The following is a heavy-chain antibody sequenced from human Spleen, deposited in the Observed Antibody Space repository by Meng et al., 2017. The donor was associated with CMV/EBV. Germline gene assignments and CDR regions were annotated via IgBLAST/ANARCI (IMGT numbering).Heavy chain of an antibody. J-gene: IGHJ5*02. V-gene: IGHV4-61*01. CDR2: IYYSAST. CDR1: GGFVNSVIYY. CDR3: AREVTTYNWFDP. Sequence: CTLSGGFVNSVIYYWSWIRRRPGKGLELIGYIYYSASTNYVPSLKRRITISVDTSKSQSSLKLTSVTAADTAVYYCAREVTTYNWFDPWGQGILVTVSS. D-gene: IGHD3-3*01.